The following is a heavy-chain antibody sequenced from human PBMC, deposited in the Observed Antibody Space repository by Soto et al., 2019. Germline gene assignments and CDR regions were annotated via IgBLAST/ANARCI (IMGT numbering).Heavy chain of an antibody. V-gene: IGHV1-69*04. D-gene: IGHD5-12*01. CDR3: AREARVREATIQGNYFDY. CDR1: GGTFSSYT. Sequence: SVKVSCKASGGTFSSYTISWVRQAPGQGLEWMGRIIPILGIANYAQKFKGRVTVTADKSTSTAYMELSSLRSEDTALYYCAREARVREATIQGNYFDYWGQGTLVTVSS. J-gene: IGHJ4*02. CDR2: IIPILGIA.